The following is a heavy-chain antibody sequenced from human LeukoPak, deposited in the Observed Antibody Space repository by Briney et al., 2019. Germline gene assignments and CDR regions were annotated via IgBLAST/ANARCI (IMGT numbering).Heavy chain of an antibody. J-gene: IGHJ6*02. CDR2: IYYSGST. V-gene: IGHV4-59*08. CDR3: ARYGYCSSTSCYSFYYGMDV. Sequence: ASETLSLTCTLSGGSISTYYWSWIRQPPGKGLEGSGYIYYSGSTNYNPSLKSRVTISVDTSKNQFSLKLSSVTAADTAVYYCARYGYCSSTSCYSFYYGMDVWGQGTTVTVSS. D-gene: IGHD2-2*01. CDR1: GGSISTYY.